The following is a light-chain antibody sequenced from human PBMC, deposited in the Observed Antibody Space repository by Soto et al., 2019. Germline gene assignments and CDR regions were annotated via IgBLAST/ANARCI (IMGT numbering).Light chain of an antibody. V-gene: IGKV1-5*03. CDR1: QSISSR. Sequence: DIQMTQSPSTLSASVGDRVTITCRASQSISSRLAWYQQNPGKAPKLLIYKASSLESGVPSRFSGSGSGTEFTLTISSLQPDDFATYFCQQYNTYSWTFGQGTKVEIK. J-gene: IGKJ1*01. CDR3: QQYNTYSWT. CDR2: KAS.